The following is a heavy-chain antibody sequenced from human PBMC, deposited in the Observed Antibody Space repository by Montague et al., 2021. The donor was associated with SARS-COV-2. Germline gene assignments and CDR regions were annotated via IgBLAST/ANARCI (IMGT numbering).Heavy chain of an antibody. Sequence: TLSLTCTVSGASISTGIYYWSWIRQPAGKGLEWIGRIRTTGHTDYNSSLASRVFMSVDTSTNQFSLSLSSVTAADTAVYFCARFGSGTLEFDLWGQGTLVTVSS. J-gene: IGHJ4*02. CDR3: ARFGSGTLEFDL. CDR2: IRTTGHT. CDR1: GASISTGIYY. V-gene: IGHV4-61*02. D-gene: IGHD1-26*01.